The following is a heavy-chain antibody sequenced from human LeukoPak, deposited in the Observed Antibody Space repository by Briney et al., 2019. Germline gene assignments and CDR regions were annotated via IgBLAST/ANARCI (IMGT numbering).Heavy chain of an antibody. D-gene: IGHD5-24*01. CDR3: ARDLRDGYNFGY. V-gene: IGHV1-18*01. J-gene: IGHJ4*02. Sequence: ASVKVSCKASGYTFTSYGISWVRQAPGQGLEWMGWISAYNGNTNYVQKLQGRVTMTTDTSTSTAYMELRSLRSDDTAVYYCARDLRDGYNFGYWGQGTLVTVSS. CDR1: GYTFTSYG. CDR2: ISAYNGNT.